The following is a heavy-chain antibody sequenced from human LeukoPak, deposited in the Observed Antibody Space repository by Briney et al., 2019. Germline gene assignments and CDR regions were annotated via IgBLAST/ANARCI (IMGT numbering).Heavy chain of an antibody. CDR2: IRSKAYGGTT. V-gene: IGHV3-49*04. J-gene: IGHJ4*02. CDR3: TREGYCSSTSCYTFGY. D-gene: IGHD2-2*02. Sequence: PGGSLRLSCTASGFTFGDYAMSWVRQAPGKGLEWVGFIRSKAYGGTTEYAASVKGRFTISRDDSKSIAYLQMNSLKTEYTAVYYCTREGYCSSTSCYTFGYWGQGTLVTVSS. CDR1: GFTFGDYA.